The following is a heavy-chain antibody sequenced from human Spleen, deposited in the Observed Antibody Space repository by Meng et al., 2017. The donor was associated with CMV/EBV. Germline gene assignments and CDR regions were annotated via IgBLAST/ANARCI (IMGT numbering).Heavy chain of an antibody. J-gene: IGHJ4*02. CDR3: ASLEWLSQ. CDR2: ISSGSTTI. Sequence: GESLKISCAASGFTFSDYYMSWIRQAPGKGLEWVSYISSGSTTIYYADSVKGRFTTSRDNAKNSLYLQMNSLRAEDTAVYYCASLEWLSQWGQGTLVTVSS. D-gene: IGHD3-3*01. CDR1: GFTFSDYY. V-gene: IGHV3-11*04.